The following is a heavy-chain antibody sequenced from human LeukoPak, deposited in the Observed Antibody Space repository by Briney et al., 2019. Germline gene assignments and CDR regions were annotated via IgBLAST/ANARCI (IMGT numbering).Heavy chain of an antibody. J-gene: IGHJ4*02. D-gene: IGHD2-2*01. Sequence: GGSLRLSCAASGFTFSSYSMNWVRQAPGNGLEWVSSISSSSSYIYYADSVKDRFTISRDNAKNSLYLQMNSLRAEDTAVYYCARWEGYCSSTSCQVGYWGQGTLVTVSS. CDR3: ARWEGYCSSTSCQVGY. CDR2: ISSSSSYI. V-gene: IGHV3-21*01. CDR1: GFTFSSYS.